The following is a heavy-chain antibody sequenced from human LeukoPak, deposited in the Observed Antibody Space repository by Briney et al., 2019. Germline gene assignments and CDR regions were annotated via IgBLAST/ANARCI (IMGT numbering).Heavy chain of an antibody. CDR1: GFTFSSYE. V-gene: IGHV3-23*01. Sequence: GGPLRLSCAASGFTFSSYEMNWVRQAPGKGLEWVSAISGSGGSTYYADSLKGRFTISRDNSKNTLYLQMNSLRAEDTAVYYCAHPTEYSSSWYGNWFDPWGQGTLVTVSS. J-gene: IGHJ5*02. CDR2: ISGSGGST. CDR3: AHPTEYSSSWYGNWFDP. D-gene: IGHD6-13*01.